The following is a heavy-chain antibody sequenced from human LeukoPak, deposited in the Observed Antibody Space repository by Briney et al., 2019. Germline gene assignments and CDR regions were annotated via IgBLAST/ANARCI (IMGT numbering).Heavy chain of an antibody. CDR3: ARDEIFGVGTHFDY. J-gene: IGHJ4*02. Sequence: ASVKVSCKTSGYTFTDYGISWVRQAPGQGLEWMGWISVYNVNTNYAQKFQGRVTLTRDPSTNTVYMELTSLPSDDTAVSFCARDEIFGVGTHFDYWGQGTLVIVSS. V-gene: IGHV1-18*01. CDR1: GYTFTDYG. D-gene: IGHD3-3*01. CDR2: ISVYNVNT.